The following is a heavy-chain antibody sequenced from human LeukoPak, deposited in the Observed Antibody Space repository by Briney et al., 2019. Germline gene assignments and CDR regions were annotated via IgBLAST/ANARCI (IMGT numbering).Heavy chain of an antibody. CDR1: GITVSSSY. CDR2: IQGGGST. Sequence: GGSLRLSCVASGITVSSSYMSWVRQAPGKGLEWVSHIQGGGSTYYAGSVKGRFTISRDNSKNTLYLQMNSLRAEDTAVYYCARVISGSGSQWGQGTLVTVSS. CDR3: ARVISGSGSQ. J-gene: IGHJ4*02. D-gene: IGHD3-10*01. V-gene: IGHV3-53*01.